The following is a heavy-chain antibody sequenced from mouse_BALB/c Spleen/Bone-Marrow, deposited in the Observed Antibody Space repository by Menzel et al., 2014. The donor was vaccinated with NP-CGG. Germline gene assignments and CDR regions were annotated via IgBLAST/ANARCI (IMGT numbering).Heavy chain of an antibody. CDR2: LWGGGST. CDR3: AKLGRSYYYFDV. D-gene: IGHD1-1*01. V-gene: IGHV2-6-5*01. J-gene: IGHJ1*01. CDR1: GFSLTDYG. Sequence: VKVVESGPGLVAPSQSLSITCTVSGFSLTDYGVSWIRQPPGKGLEWLGVLWGGGSTYYNSALKSRLSISKDNSKSQVFLKMNSLQTVDSAMYYCAKLGRSYYYFDVWGAGTTVTVSS.